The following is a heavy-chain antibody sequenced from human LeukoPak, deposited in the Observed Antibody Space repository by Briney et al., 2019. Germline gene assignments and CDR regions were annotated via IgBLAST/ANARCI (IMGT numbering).Heavy chain of an antibody. V-gene: IGHV3-23*01. CDR3: AKSLKTIIRTPYDFDY. CDR2: ISGSGGST. D-gene: IGHD3-10*01. Sequence: PGGSLRLSCAASGFTFSSYAMSWVRQAPGKGLEWVSAISGSGGSTYYADSVKGRFTISRDNSKNTLHLQMNSLRAEDTAVYYCAKSLKTIIRTPYDFDYWGQGTLVTVSS. CDR1: GFTFSSYA. J-gene: IGHJ4*02.